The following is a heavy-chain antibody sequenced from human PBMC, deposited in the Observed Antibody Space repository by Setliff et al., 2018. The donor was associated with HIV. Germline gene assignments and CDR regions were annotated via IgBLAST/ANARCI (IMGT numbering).Heavy chain of an antibody. V-gene: IGHV4-38-2*02. Sequence: NPSETLFLTCLVFGYSISDGYRWGWIRQSPGKGPQWIASIYSTGDTYCNPSLKSRVTISIDTTKNRFSLKLTSVTAADTALYYCARDRALRFSRSPSFYYFDSWGQGALVTVSS. D-gene: IGHD3-3*01. CDR2: IYSTGDT. J-gene: IGHJ4*02. CDR3: ARDRALRFSRSPSFYYFDS. CDR1: GYSISDGYR.